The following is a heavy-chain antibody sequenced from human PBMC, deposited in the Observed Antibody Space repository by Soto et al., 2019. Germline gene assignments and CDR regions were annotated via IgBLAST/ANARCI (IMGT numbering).Heavy chain of an antibody. D-gene: IGHD3-16*01. CDR2: IYYSGST. Sequence: QVQLQESGPGLVKPSQTLSLTCTVSGGSISSSGYYWSWIRQHPGKGLEWIGYIYYSGSTYYNPSPKSRVTISVDTSKNQFSLKLSSVTSAETAVYYCARDRDGGTFDIWGQGTMVTVSS. V-gene: IGHV4-31*03. CDR3: ARDRDGGTFDI. CDR1: GGSISSSGYY. J-gene: IGHJ3*02.